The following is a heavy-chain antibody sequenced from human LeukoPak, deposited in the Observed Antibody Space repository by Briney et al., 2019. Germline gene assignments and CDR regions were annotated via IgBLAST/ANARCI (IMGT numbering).Heavy chain of an antibody. Sequence: GESLKISCRGSGYILTTYWITWVRQMPGKGLEWMGRIDPSDSYTDYSPSFQGHVTISADKSIITAYLQWSSLKASDTAMYYCARSRGSGWYDYWGQGTPVAVSS. CDR3: ARSRGSGWYDY. D-gene: IGHD6-19*01. CDR1: GYILTTYW. CDR2: IDPSDSYT. J-gene: IGHJ4*02. V-gene: IGHV5-10-1*01.